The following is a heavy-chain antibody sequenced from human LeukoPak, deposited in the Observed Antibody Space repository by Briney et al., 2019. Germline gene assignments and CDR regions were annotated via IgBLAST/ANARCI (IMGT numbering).Heavy chain of an antibody. CDR3: ARISRSLCYYGMDV. D-gene: IGHD3-3*02. CDR1: GGSISSYY. J-gene: IGHJ6*02. V-gene: IGHV4-59*08. Sequence: SETLSLTCTVPGGSISSYYWSWIRQPPGKGLEWIGYMYYSGSTNYNPSLKSRVTISVDTSKNQFSLKLRSVTAADTAVYYCARISRSLCYYGMDVWGQGTTVTVSS. CDR2: MYYSGST.